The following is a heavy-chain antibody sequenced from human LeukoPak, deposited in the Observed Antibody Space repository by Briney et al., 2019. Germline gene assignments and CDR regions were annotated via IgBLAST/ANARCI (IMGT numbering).Heavy chain of an antibody. V-gene: IGHV5-51*01. J-gene: IGHJ3*02. CDR3: AKQNSRGIFNAFDI. D-gene: IGHD2-21*01. CDR2: IYPGDSDT. Sequence: GESLKISCKGSGYTFANYWIGWVRQMPGKGLEWMGIIYPGDSDTRYSPSFQGQVSISADKSISTAYLQWSSLKASDTAMYYCAKQNSRGIFNAFDIWGQGTMVTVSS. CDR1: GYTFANYW.